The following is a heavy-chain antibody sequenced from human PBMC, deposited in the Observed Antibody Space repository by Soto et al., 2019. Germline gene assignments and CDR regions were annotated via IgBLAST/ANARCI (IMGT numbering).Heavy chain of an antibody. J-gene: IGHJ4*02. CDR2: IYPGDSDI. CDR1: GYSFTTYW. CDR3: ARPQRFSDCSSTSCPFDY. V-gene: IGHV5-51*01. D-gene: IGHD2-2*01. Sequence: PGESLKISCKGSGYSFTTYWIGWVRQMPGKGLEWMGVIYPGDSDIRFSPSFQGQVTISADMSLSTAYMELSSLRSEDTAVYYCARPQRFSDCSSTSCPFDYWGQGTLVTVSS.